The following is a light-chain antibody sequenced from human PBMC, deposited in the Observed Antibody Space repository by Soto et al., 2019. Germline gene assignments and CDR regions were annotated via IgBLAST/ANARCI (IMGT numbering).Light chain of an antibody. V-gene: IGLV2-14*01. CDR2: DVS. CDR3: YSYTSSSTVL. Sequence: QSALTQPASASGSPGQSITISCTGISSDVGGYNYVSWYQQHPDKAPKLMIYDVSNRRSGVSNRFSGSKSGNTASLTISGLQAEDEADYYCYSYTSSSTVLFGGGTKLTVL. CDR1: SSDVGGYNY. J-gene: IGLJ2*01.